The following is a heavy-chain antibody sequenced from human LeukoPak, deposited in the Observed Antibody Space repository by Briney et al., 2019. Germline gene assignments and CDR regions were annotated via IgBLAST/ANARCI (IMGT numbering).Heavy chain of an antibody. Sequence: AGGSLRLSCAASGFTFDDYGMSWVRQAPGKGLEWVSGINWNGGSTGYADSVKGRFTISRDNAKNSLYLQMNSLRAEDTALYYCARDHRYSGDSSGCTDYWGQGTLVTVSS. J-gene: IGHJ4*02. V-gene: IGHV3-20*04. CDR2: INWNGGST. D-gene: IGHD3-22*01. CDR1: GFTFDDYG. CDR3: ARDHRYSGDSSGCTDY.